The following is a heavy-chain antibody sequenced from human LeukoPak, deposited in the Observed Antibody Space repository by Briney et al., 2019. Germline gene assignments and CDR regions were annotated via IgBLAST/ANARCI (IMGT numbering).Heavy chain of an antibody. Sequence: SVKVSCKASGGTFSSYAISWVRQAPGQGLEWMGRIIPILGIANYAQKFQGRVTITADKSTSTAYMELSSLRSEDTAVYYCASVCGSGSYYVFDYWGQGTLVTVSS. V-gene: IGHV1-69*04. D-gene: IGHD3-10*01. CDR1: GGTFSSYA. CDR3: ASVCGSGSYYVFDY. CDR2: IIPILGIA. J-gene: IGHJ4*02.